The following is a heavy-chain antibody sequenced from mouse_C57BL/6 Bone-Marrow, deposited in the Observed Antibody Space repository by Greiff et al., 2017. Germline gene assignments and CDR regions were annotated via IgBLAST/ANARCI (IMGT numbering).Heavy chain of an antibody. J-gene: IGHJ4*01. Sequence: EVKLMESGGGLVKPGGSLKLSCAASGFTFSDYGMHWVRQAPEKGLEWVAYISSGSSTIYYAATVKGRFTISREHAKNTLFLQMTSLRSDGTAMYYCARRLFLLNYDPYYYAMDYWGQGTSVTVSS. CDR1: GFTFSDYG. D-gene: IGHD2-4*01. V-gene: IGHV5-17*01. CDR2: ISSGSSTI. CDR3: ARRLFLLNYDPYYYAMDY.